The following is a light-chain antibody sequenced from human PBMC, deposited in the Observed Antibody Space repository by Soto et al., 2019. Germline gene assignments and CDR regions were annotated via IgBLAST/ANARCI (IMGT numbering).Light chain of an antibody. J-gene: IGKJ5*01. Sequence: EVMMTQSPATLSVSPGERATHSCRASQSVNNNLAWYQQKPGQVPRLLIYYASTRATGIPARFSGSGSGTEFTLTISSLQSEDFALYYCQQYNDWPPITFGQGTRLEIK. CDR1: QSVNNN. V-gene: IGKV3-15*01. CDR3: QQYNDWPPIT. CDR2: YAS.